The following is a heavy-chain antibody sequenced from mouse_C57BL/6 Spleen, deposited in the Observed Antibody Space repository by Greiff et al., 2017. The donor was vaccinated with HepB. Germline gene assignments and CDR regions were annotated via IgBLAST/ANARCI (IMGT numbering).Heavy chain of an antibody. Sequence: QVQLKQPGAELVRPGSSVKLSCKASGYTFTSYWMHWVKQRPIQGLEWIGNIDPSDSDTHYNQKFKDKATLTVDKSSSTAYMQLSSLTSEDSAVYYCARKGNEGYAMDYWGQGTSVTVSS. V-gene: IGHV1-52*01. CDR1: GYTFTSYW. CDR3: ARKGNEGYAMDY. J-gene: IGHJ4*01. CDR2: IDPSDSDT.